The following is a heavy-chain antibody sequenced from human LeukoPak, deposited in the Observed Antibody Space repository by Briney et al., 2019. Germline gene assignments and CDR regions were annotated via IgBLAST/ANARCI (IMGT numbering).Heavy chain of an antibody. V-gene: IGHV4-34*01. CDR1: GGSFSGYY. CDR2: INHSGST. Sequence: PSETLSLTCAVSGGSFSGYYWSWIRQPPGKGLEWIGEINHSGSTNYNPSLKSRVTISVDTSKNRFSLKLSSVTAADTAVYYCARERMVRGVALDYWGQGTLVTVSA. CDR3: ARERMVRGVALDY. D-gene: IGHD3-10*01. J-gene: IGHJ4*02.